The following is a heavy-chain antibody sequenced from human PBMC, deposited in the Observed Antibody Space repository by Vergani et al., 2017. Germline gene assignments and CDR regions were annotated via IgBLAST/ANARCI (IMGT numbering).Heavy chain of an antibody. D-gene: IGHD3-22*01. CDR2: IWYDGSNK. CDR3: AKWGYDTVEEGFQH. V-gene: IGHV3-33*06. J-gene: IGHJ1*01. CDR1: GFTFSSYG. Sequence: QVQLVESGGGVVQPGRSLRLSCAASGFTFSSYGMHWVRQAPGKGLEWVAVIWYDGSNKYYADSVKGRFTISRDNSKNTLYRQMNSLRAEDTAVYYCAKWGYDTVEEGFQHGGQGTLVTVSS.